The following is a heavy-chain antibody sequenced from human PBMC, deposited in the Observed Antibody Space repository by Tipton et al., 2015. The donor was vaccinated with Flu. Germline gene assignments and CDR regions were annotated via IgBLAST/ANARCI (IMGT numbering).Heavy chain of an antibody. CDR2: INHSGST. D-gene: IGHD3-10*01. J-gene: IGHJ4*02. V-gene: IGHV4-34*01. Sequence: TLSLTCAVYGGSFSGYYWSWIRQPPGKGLECIGEINHSGSTNYNPSLKSRVTISVDTSKNQFSLKLSSVTAADTAVYYCARVTYGSGRIGLDYWGQGTLVTVSS. CDR1: GGSFSGYY. CDR3: ARVTYGSGRIGLDY.